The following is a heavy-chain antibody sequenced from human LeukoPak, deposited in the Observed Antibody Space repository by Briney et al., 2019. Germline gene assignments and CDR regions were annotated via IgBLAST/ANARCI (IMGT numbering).Heavy chain of an antibody. D-gene: IGHD3-10*01. CDR1: GGSISSYY. CDR3: ARGNPDYYGSGSYYKGNYNWFDP. J-gene: IGHJ5*02. V-gene: IGHV4-59*08. Sequence: PSETLSLTCTVSGGSISSYYWSWIRQPPGKGLEWIGYIYYSGSTNYNPSLKSRVTISVDTSKNQFSLKLSSVTAADTAVYYCARGNPDYYGSGSYYKGNYNWFDPWGQGTLVTVSS. CDR2: IYYSGST.